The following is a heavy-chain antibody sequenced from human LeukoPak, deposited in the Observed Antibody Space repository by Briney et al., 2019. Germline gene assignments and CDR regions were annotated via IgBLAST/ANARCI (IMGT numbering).Heavy chain of an antibody. Sequence: PSETLSLTCTVSGDSISSSDNYWGWIRQPPGKGLEWIGAFRYGGSTYHTPSLKSRVIISVDTSKNQFSLKLRSVTASDTAAYYCSRRTSNPAGAIDYWGQGTLVTVSS. CDR3: SRRTSNPAGAIDY. J-gene: IGHJ4*02. CDR1: GDSISSSDNY. V-gene: IGHV4-39*01. CDR2: FRYGGST. D-gene: IGHD2-2*01.